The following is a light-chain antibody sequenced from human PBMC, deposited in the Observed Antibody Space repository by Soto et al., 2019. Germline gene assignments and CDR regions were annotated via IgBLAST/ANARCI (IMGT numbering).Light chain of an antibody. J-gene: IGLJ3*02. CDR3: AAYDDSLNGPV. CDR1: SSNIGSNN. CDR2: SNS. Sequence: SVLTQPPSASGTPGQRVTISCSGSSSNIGSNNVNWYQRLPGTAPKLLIYSNSQRPSGVPDRFSGSTSGTSASLAISELQSEDEADYYCAAYDDSLNGPVFGGGTKLTVL. V-gene: IGLV1-44*01.